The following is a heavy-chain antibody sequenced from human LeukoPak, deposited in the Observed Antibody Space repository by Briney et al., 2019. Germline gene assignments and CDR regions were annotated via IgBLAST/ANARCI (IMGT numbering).Heavy chain of an antibody. V-gene: IGHV3-23*01. CDR3: AKDHAPSYDFWSGYLNY. D-gene: IGHD3-3*01. J-gene: IGHJ4*02. CDR1: GFTFSNNA. CDR2: ISGSGDST. Sequence: PGGSLRLSCAAAGFTFSNNALSWVRQAPGKGLEWVSGISGSGDSTYYVDSVKGRFTISRDNSENTLYLQMRSLRGEDTAVYYCAKDHAPSYDFWSGYLNYWGQGTLVTVSS.